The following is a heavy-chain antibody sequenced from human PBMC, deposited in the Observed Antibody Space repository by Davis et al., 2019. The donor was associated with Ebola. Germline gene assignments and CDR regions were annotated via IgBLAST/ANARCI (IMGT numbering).Heavy chain of an antibody. Sequence: GESLKISCAASGFTFSSYAMSWVRQAPGKGLEWVSAISGSGGSTYYADSVKGRFTISRDNSKNTLYLQMNSLRAEDTAVYYCARHEYSSSWSFYYYYGMDVWGQGTTVTVSS. D-gene: IGHD6-13*01. J-gene: IGHJ6*02. CDR2: ISGSGGST. V-gene: IGHV3-23*01. CDR3: ARHEYSSSWSFYYYYGMDV. CDR1: GFTFSSYA.